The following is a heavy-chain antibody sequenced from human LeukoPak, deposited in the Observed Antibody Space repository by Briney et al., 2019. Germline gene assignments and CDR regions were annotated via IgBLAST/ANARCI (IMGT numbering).Heavy chain of an antibody. D-gene: IGHD6-19*01. V-gene: IGHV3-23*01. CDR3: AKALGQWLVLYYFDY. J-gene: IGHJ4*02. Sequence: PGGSLRLSCAASGFTFSTYDMQWVRQAPGKGLEWVSGISRSGRAYYADSVKGRFTISRDNSKNTLYLQMNSLRAEDTAVYYCAKALGQWLVLYYFDYWGQGTLVTVSS. CDR2: ISRSGRA. CDR1: GFTFSTYD.